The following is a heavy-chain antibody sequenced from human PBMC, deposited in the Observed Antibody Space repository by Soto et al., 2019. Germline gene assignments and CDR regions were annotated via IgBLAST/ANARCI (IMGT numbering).Heavy chain of an antibody. Sequence: SVKVSCKASGGILRNCIINWVRQAPGQGLEWVGDFIPLSGTAKYAQRFQDRVTLNADAATNTAYMELSSLRSEDTSVYYCAIANCSSGEFDPWGQGSLVAVSS. CDR3: AIANCSSGEFDP. J-gene: IGHJ5*02. V-gene: IGHV1-69*13. D-gene: IGHD6-19*01. CDR1: GGILRNCI. CDR2: FIPLSGTA.